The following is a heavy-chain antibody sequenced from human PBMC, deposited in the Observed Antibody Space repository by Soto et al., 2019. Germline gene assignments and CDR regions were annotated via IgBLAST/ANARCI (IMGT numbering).Heavy chain of an antibody. CDR3: ARAHGGSYSFASDY. D-gene: IGHD1-26*01. J-gene: IGHJ4*02. CDR1: GYTFTSYD. V-gene: IGHV1-8*01. CDR2: MNPNSGNT. Sequence: ASVKVSCKASGYTFTSYDINWVRQATGQGLEWMGWMNPNSGNTGYAQKFQGRVTMTRNTSISTAYMELSSLRSEDTAVYYCARAHGGSYSFASDYWGQGTRVTVSS.